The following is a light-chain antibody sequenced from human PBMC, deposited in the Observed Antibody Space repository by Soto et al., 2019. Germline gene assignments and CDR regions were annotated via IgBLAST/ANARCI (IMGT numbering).Light chain of an antibody. CDR1: TGAVTSGYY. CDR2: STT. CDR3: LLFYGHGVV. V-gene: IGLV7-43*01. Sequence: QTVVTQEPSLTVSPGGTVTLTCASSTGAVTSGYYPNWFQQRPGQPPRALIYSTTYKHSWTPARFSGALLGGRAALTLSGAQPEDEADYYCLLFYGHGVVFGGGTMLTVL. J-gene: IGLJ2*01.